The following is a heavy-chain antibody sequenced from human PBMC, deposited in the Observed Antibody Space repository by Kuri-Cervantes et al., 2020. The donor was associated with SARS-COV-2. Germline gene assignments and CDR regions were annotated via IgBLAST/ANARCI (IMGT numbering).Heavy chain of an antibody. CDR3: ARDVEDLSGFRFDY. V-gene: IGHV1-69*04. Sequence: SSVKVSCKASGGTFSSYAICWVRQAPGQGLEWMGRIIPILGIANYAQKFQGRVTIPADKSTSTAYMKLSSLISEDTAVYFCARDVEDLSGFRFDYWGQGTLVTVSS. CDR1: GGTFSSYA. J-gene: IGHJ4*02. D-gene: IGHD3-22*01. CDR2: IIPILGIA.